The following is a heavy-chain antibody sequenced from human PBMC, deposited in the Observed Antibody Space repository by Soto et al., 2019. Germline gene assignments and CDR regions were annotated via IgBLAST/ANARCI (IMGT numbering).Heavy chain of an antibody. Sequence: SLRLSCAASGFTFSSYGMHWVRQAPGKGLKCVAVISYDGSNKYYADSVKGRFTISRDNSKNTLYLQMNSLRAEDTAVYYCAKSPGRVWIQLWILDYWGQGTLVTVSS. CDR3: AKSPGRVWIQLWILDY. V-gene: IGHV3-30*18. D-gene: IGHD5-18*01. CDR1: GFTFSSYG. J-gene: IGHJ4*02. CDR2: ISYDGSNK.